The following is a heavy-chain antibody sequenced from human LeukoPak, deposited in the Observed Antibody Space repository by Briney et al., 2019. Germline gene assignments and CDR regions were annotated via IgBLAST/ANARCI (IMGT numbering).Heavy chain of an antibody. V-gene: IGHV1-2*02. CDR3: ARADRLDGSPYLIGP. CDR1: GYTFIDYY. J-gene: IGHJ5*02. CDR2: INPSSGRT. D-gene: IGHD1-26*01. Sequence: GASVKVSCKTSGYTFIDYYMHWVRQAPGQGLEWMGWINPSSGRTSTAQKFQGRITTTRDTSITTFYMEVSWLTSDDTAIYYCARADRLDGSPYLIGPWGQGTLVSVSS.